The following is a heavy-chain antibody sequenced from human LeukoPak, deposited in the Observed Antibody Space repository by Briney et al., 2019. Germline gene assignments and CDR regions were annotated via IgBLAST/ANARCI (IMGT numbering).Heavy chain of an antibody. CDR1: GFTFSSYA. D-gene: IGHD2-15*01. CDR2: ISGSGGST. J-gene: IGHJ2*01. Sequence: GGSLRLSCAASGFTFSSYAMSWVCQAPGKGLEWVSAISGSGGSTYYADSVKGRFTISRDNSKNTLYLQMNSLRAEDTAVYYCAKSGCSGGSCYSGTYFDLWGRGTLVTVSS. CDR3: AKSGCSGGSCYSGTYFDL. V-gene: IGHV3-23*01.